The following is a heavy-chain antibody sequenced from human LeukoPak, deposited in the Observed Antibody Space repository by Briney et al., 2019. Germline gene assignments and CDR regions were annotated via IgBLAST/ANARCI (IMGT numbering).Heavy chain of an antibody. D-gene: IGHD6-19*01. CDR2: IYYSGST. J-gene: IGHJ4*02. CDR1: GGSISSYY. CDR3: ARDDAVSGSRGINY. V-gene: IGHV4-59*01. Sequence: SETLSLTCTVSGGSISSYYWSWIRQPPGKGLEWIGYIYYSGSTNYNPSLKSRVTISVDTSKNQFSLKLSSVTAADTAVYYCARDDAVSGSRGINYWGQGTLVTVSS.